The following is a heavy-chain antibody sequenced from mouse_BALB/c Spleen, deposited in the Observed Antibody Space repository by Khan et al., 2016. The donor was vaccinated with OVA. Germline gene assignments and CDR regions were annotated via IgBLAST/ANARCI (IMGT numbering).Heavy chain of an antibody. CDR2: IYPGNGDT. V-gene: IGHV1-87*01. Sequence: QVQLLQSGAELERPGASVKLSCKASGYTFTSYGMQWVKQRPGQGLEWIGSIYPGNGDTRYTQKFKGKATLTSDESSSTAYMQLSSLTSEDPAVSSGVNSWDSYDFDYWGQGTTLTVSS. CDR3: VNSWDSYDFDY. D-gene: IGHD4-1*01. CDR1: GYTFTSYG. J-gene: IGHJ2*01.